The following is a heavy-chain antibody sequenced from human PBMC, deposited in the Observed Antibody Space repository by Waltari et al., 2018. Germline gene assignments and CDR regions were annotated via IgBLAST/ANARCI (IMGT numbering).Heavy chain of an antibody. J-gene: IGHJ4*02. CDR2: IIWNSGSI. CDR1: GFTFDDYA. V-gene: IGHV3-9*01. D-gene: IGHD6-19*01. Sequence: EVQLVESGGGLVQPGRSLRLSCAASGFTFDDYAMHWVRQAPGKGLEWVSGIIWNSGSIGYSDSVKGRFTISRDNAKNSLYLQMNSLRAEDTALYYCAKDKNIAVAGTYFDYWGQGTLVTVSS. CDR3: AKDKNIAVAGTYFDY.